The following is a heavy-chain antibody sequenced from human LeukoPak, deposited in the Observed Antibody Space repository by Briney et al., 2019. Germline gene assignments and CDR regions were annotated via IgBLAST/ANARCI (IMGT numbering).Heavy chain of an antibody. Sequence: GGSLRLSCAASGFTFSDYYMSWIRQAPGKGLEWVSYISSSGSTIYYADSVKGRFTISRDNSENMLYLQMNSLRAEDTAVYYCGKSSAWGIGGAFDIWGQGTMVTVSS. CDR1: GFTFSDYY. CDR2: ISSSGSTI. J-gene: IGHJ3*02. CDR3: GKSSAWGIGGAFDI. D-gene: IGHD3-16*01. V-gene: IGHV3-11*01.